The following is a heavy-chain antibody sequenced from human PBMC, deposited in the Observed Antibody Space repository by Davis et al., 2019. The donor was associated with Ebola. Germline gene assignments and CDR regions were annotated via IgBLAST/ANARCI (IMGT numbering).Heavy chain of an antibody. V-gene: IGHV5-51*07. CDR1: GYSFSDYW. CDR2: IYPGDSDT. Sequence: GESLKISCQGSGYSFSDYWIGWVHQMPGKGLEWMGIIYPGDSDTRYSPSFQGQVTISADKSISTAYLQWSSLKASDTATYYCAKTHDGSYFYGMDVWGQGTTVIVSS. CDR3: AKTHDGSYFYGMDV. D-gene: IGHD3-10*01. J-gene: IGHJ6*02.